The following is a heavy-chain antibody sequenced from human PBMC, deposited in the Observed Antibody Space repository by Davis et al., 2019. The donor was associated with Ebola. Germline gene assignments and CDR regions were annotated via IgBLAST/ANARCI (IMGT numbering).Heavy chain of an antibody. CDR3: ARDGYSSGWDRTSYGMDV. D-gene: IGHD6-19*01. J-gene: IGHJ6*02. CDR2: INPNSGGT. V-gene: IGHV1-2*02. CDR1: GYTFTGYY. Sequence: AASVKVSCKASGYTFTGYYMHWVRQAPGQGLEWMGWINPNSGGTNYAQKLQGRVTMTTDTSTSTAYMELRSLRSDDTAVYYRARDGYSSGWDRTSYGMDVWGQGTTVTVSS.